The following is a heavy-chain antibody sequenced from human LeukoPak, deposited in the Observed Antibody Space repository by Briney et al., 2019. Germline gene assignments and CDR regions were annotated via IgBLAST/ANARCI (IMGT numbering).Heavy chain of an antibody. J-gene: IGHJ4*02. CDR2: IRYDGSDK. CDR3: ARGAPVYYYDSRGVFDY. CDR1: GFTFSSYG. D-gene: IGHD3-22*01. V-gene: IGHV3-30*02. Sequence: GGSLRLSCAASGFTFSSYGIHWVRQAPGKGLEWVAFIRYDGSDKYYADSVKGRFIISRDNSKNTLYLQMNSLRAEDTAVYYCARGAPVYYYDSRGVFDYWGQGTLVTVSS.